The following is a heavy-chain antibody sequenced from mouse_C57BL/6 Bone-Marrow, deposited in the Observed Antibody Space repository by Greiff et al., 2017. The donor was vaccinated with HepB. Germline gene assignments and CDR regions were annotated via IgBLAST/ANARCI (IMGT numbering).Heavy chain of an antibody. CDR2: ISYDGSN. D-gene: IGHD1-1*01. CDR1: GYSITSGYY. CDR3: ARESYYYTFDY. J-gene: IGHJ2*01. V-gene: IGHV3-6*01. Sequence: EVQLVESGPGLVKPSQSLSLTCSVTGYSITSGYYWNWIRQFPGNKLEWMGYISYDGSNNYNPSLNNRISITRDTSKNQFFLKLNSVTTEDTATYYCARESYYYTFDYWGQGTTLTVSS.